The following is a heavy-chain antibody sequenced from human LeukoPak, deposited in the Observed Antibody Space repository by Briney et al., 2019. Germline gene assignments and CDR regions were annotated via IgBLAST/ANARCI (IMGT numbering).Heavy chain of an antibody. Sequence: GESLKISCKGSGYGFTSYWIGWVRHMPGKGLEWMGIIYPGDSDTRYSPSFQGQVTISADKSISTAYLQWSSLKASDTAMYYCARDEGYYYDSSGYYYPYYFDYWGQGTLVTVSS. CDR1: GYGFTSYW. V-gene: IGHV5-51*01. J-gene: IGHJ4*02. CDR3: ARDEGYYYDSSGYYYPYYFDY. CDR2: IYPGDSDT. D-gene: IGHD3-22*01.